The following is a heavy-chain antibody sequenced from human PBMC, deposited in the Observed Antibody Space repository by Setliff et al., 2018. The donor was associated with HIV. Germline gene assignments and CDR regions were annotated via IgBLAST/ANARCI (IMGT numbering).Heavy chain of an antibody. V-gene: IGHV1-8*02. CDR1: GYTFTTYD. CDR2: MNPNCGNT. Sequence: ASVKVSCKASGYTFTTYDINWVRQATGQGLEWMGWMNPNCGNTGYAERFQGRVTMTRDTSISTVYMELTSLRSEDVAVYYCARGLRQNRSNSDVFDVWGQGTVVTVSS. CDR3: ARGLRQNRSNSDVFDV. J-gene: IGHJ3*01. D-gene: IGHD4-4*01.